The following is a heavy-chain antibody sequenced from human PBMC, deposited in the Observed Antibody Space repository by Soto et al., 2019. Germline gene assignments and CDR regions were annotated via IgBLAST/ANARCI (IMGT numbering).Heavy chain of an antibody. CDR3: ARNLAPEYSYYYGMDV. CDR1: GYTFTGYY. J-gene: IGHJ6*02. CDR2: INPNSGGT. Sequence: ASVKVSCKASGYTFTGYYMHWVRQAPGQGLEWMGWINPNSGGTNYAQKFQGRVTMTRDTSISTAYMELSRLRSDDTAVYYCARNLAPEYSYYYGMDVWGQGTTVTVSS. V-gene: IGHV1-2*02. D-gene: IGHD4-4*01.